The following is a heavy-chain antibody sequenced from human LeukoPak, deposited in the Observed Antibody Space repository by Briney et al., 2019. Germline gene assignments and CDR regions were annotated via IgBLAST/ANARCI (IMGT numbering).Heavy chain of an antibody. D-gene: IGHD5-18*01. J-gene: IGHJ4*02. CDR1: GYTFTGYY. CDR2: INPNSGGT. V-gene: IGHV1-2*02. CDR3: ASRGYSYGYYFDY. Sequence: ASVKVSCKASGYTFTGYYMHWVRQAPGQGLEWMGWINPNSGGTNYAQKFQGRVTITRDTSISTAYMELSRLRSDDTAVYYCASRGYSYGYYFDYWGQGTLVTVSS.